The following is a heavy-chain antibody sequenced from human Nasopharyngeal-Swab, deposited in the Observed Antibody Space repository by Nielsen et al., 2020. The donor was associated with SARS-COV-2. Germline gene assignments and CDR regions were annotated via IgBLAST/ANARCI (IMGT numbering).Heavy chain of an antibody. D-gene: IGHD3-10*01. Sequence: WIRQPPGKGLEWIGSIYHSGSTYYNPSLKSRVTISVDTSKNQFSLKLSPVTAADTAVYYCARPGVWFGELKNDAFDIWGQGTMVTVSS. J-gene: IGHJ3*02. V-gene: IGHV4-38-2*01. CDR3: ARPGVWFGELKNDAFDI. CDR2: IYHSGST.